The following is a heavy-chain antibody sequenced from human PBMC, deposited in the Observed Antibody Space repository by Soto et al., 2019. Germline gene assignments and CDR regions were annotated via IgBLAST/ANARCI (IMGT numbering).Heavy chain of an antibody. V-gene: IGHV3-21*01. CDR3: ARDGSGGGDWYYYMDV. D-gene: IGHD2-21*01. J-gene: IGHJ6*03. Sequence: EVQLVESGGGLVKPGGSLRLSCAASGFTFSSYSMNWVRQAPGKGLEWVSSISSSSSYIYYADSVKGRFTISRDNAKNSLYLQMNSLRAEDTAVYYCARDGSGGGDWYYYMDVWGKGTTVTVSS. CDR2: ISSSSSYI. CDR1: GFTFSSYS.